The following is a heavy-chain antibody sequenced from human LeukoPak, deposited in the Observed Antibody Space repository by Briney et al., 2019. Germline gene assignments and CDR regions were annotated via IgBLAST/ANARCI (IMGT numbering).Heavy chain of an antibody. CDR3: ARDNALSNDY. J-gene: IGHJ4*02. CDR1: GFTFDDYG. D-gene: IGHD2-2*01. V-gene: IGHV3-20*04. Sequence: GGSLRLSCAASGFTFDDYGMSWVRQAPGKGLEWFSGINWNGGSTGYADSVKGRFTISRDNAKNSLYLQMNSLRAEDTAVYYCARDNALSNDYWGQGTLVTVSS. CDR2: INWNGGST.